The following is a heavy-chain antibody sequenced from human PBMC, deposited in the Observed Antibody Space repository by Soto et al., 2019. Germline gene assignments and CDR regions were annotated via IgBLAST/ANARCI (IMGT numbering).Heavy chain of an antibody. CDR3: AKENRRRFDWLLYYYYYYGMDV. CDR1: GFTFSSYG. J-gene: IGHJ6*02. CDR2: ISYDGSNK. V-gene: IGHV3-30*18. D-gene: IGHD3-9*01. Sequence: GGSLRLSCAASGFTFSSYGMHWVRQAPGKGLEWVAVISYDGSNKYYADSVKGRFTISRDNSKNTLYLQMNSLRAEDTVVYYGAKENRRRFDWLLYYYYYYGMDVWGQGTTVTVSS.